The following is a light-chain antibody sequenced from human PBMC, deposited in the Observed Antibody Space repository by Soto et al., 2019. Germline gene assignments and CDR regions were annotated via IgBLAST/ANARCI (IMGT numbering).Light chain of an antibody. V-gene: IGKV1-39*01. J-gene: IGKJ2*03. Sequence: DIQMTQSPSSLSASLGDRVTITCRASQSISTYLNWYQQKPGKAPKLLIYAASSLQSGVPSRFSGGESGTDFTLTISTLQHEDFDTYFCQESYSNPYSLGLGTKGDIK. CDR3: QESYSNPYS. CDR1: QSISTY. CDR2: AAS.